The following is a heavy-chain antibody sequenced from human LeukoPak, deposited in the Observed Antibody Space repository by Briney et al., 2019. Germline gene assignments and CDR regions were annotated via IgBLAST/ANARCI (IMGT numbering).Heavy chain of an antibody. Sequence: PGGSLRLSCAASGFAFSDYYMSWIRQAPGKGLEWVSYITGSSTYTNYADSVKGRFTISRGNSKNSLYLQMNSLRAEDTAVYYCARVAVTSSFDVWGQGTMVTVSS. CDR2: ITGSSTYT. D-gene: IGHD2-21*02. CDR1: GFAFSDYY. CDR3: ARVAVTSSFDV. J-gene: IGHJ3*01. V-gene: IGHV3-11*06.